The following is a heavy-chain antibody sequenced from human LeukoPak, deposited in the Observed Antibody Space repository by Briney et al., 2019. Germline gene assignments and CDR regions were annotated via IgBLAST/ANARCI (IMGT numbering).Heavy chain of an antibody. D-gene: IGHD6-13*01. Sequence: GGSLRLSCAASGFTFSSYAMSWVRQAPGKGLEWVAVISYDGSNKYYADSVKGRFTISRDNSKNTLYLQMNSLRAEDTAVYYCAKDPAAAGTFYFDYWGQGTLVTVSS. CDR1: GFTFSSYA. CDR3: AKDPAAAGTFYFDY. CDR2: ISYDGSNK. J-gene: IGHJ4*02. V-gene: IGHV3-30*18.